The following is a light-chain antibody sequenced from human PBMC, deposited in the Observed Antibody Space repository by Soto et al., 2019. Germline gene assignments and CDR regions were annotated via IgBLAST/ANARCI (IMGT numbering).Light chain of an antibody. CDR2: AAS. Sequence: DVQLTQSPSSLSASVGDRISITCRASQGINSYVAWYQQKPGRSPTILIYAASTLDSGVPSRFSGSGSDTDVTLTISGLQPEDAGIYYCQNYKSLSRRFGRAFGQGTKVEIK. CDR1: QGINSY. J-gene: IGKJ1*01. CDR3: QNYKSLSRRFGRA. V-gene: IGKV1-27*01.